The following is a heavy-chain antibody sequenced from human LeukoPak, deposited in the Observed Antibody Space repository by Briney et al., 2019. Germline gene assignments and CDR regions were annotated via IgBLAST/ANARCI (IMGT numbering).Heavy chain of an antibody. V-gene: IGHV3-7*03. Sequence: PGGSLRLSCAASGFTFSNYWMAWVRQAPGKGPEWVANINHNGNVNYYVDSVKGRFTISRDNAKNSLYLQMSNLRAEDTAVYFCARGGGLDVWGQGATVTVSS. CDR1: GFTFSNYW. CDR2: INHNGNVN. CDR3: ARGGGLDV. D-gene: IGHD3-16*01. J-gene: IGHJ6*02.